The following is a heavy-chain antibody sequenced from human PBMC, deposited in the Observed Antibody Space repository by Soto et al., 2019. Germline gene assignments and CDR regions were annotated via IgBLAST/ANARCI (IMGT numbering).Heavy chain of an antibody. Sequence: QVQLVESGGGVVQPGRSLRLSCAASGFTFSSYGMHWVRQAPGQGLEWVAVIWYDGSNKYYADSVKSRFTISRDNSKNTLYLQMNSLRAEDTAVYYCARGDYGGNSLYYYYGMDVWGQGTTVTVSS. D-gene: IGHD4-17*01. CDR3: ARGDYGGNSLYYYYGMDV. J-gene: IGHJ6*02. CDR1: GFTFSSYG. CDR2: IWYDGSNK. V-gene: IGHV3-33*01.